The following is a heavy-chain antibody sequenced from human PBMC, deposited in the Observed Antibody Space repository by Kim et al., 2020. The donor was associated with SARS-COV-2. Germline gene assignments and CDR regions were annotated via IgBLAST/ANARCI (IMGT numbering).Heavy chain of an antibody. J-gene: IGHJ4*02. CDR3: ARETYYYDSSGYYLLDY. Sequence: SETLSLTCTVSGGSISSYYWSWIRQPPGKGLEWIGYIYYSGSTNYNPSLKSRVTISVDTSKNQFSLKLSSVTAADTAVYYCARETYYYDSSGYYLLDYWGQGTLVTVSS. V-gene: IGHV4-59*01. D-gene: IGHD3-22*01. CDR2: IYYSGST. CDR1: GGSISSYY.